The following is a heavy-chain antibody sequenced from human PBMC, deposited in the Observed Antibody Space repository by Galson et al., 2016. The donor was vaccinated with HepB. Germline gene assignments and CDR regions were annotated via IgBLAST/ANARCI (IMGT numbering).Heavy chain of an antibody. V-gene: IGHV3-15*01. CDR3: TIARYSSGDYYTY. CDR2: IKRITDGGTT. Sequence: SLRLSCAASGFTFSYAWMSWVRQAPGKGLEWVGRIKRITDGGTTDYAAPVKGRFTISRDDSENRLYLQMNSLKTEDTGVYYCTIARYSSGDYYTYWGQGTLVTVPS. CDR1: GFTFSYAW. J-gene: IGHJ4*02. D-gene: IGHD3-10*01.